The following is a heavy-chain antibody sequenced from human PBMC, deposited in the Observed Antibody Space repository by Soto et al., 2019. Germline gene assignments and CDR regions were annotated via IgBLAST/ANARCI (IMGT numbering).Heavy chain of an antibody. Sequence: QVSLVQSGAEVKKPGSSVKVSCKALRGTFTNYAFSWVRQAPGQGLEWMVGIMPFFGSGNYAQKFQGRINITAYESTSSVYLELTSLRSEDTAVYYCARDRAGYYSHFVYWGQGTLVTVSS. J-gene: IGHJ4*02. V-gene: IGHV1-69*01. CDR3: ARDRAGYYSHFVY. D-gene: IGHD3-22*01. CDR1: RGTFTNYA. CDR2: IMPFFGSG.